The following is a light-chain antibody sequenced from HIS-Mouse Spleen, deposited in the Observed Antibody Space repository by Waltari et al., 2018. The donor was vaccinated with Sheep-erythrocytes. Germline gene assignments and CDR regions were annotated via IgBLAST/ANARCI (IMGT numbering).Light chain of an antibody. CDR1: SSDVGSYNL. CDR2: EGS. V-gene: IGLV2-23*01. J-gene: IGLJ3*02. CDR3: CSYAGSSTPWV. Sequence: QSALTQPASVSGSPGQSITISCTGTSSDVGSYNLVSWYQTHPGKAPKLMIYEGSKRPSGVSKRVSGSKSGNTASLTISGLQAEDEADYYCCSYAGSSTPWVFGGGTKLTVL.